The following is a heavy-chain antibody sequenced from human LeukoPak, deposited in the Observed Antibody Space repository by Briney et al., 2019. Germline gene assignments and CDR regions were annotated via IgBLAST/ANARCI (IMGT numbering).Heavy chain of an antibody. CDR1: GYTLTELS. D-gene: IGHD5-12*01. V-gene: IGHV1-24*01. J-gene: IGHJ4*02. CDR2: LDLGDGET. Sequence: WASVKVSCKVSGYTLTELSMHWVRQAPGKGLEWMGGLDLGDGETIFAQKFQGRVTMTEDTSTDTAYMELRSLTSEDTAVYYCAAGDPWHLLDYWGQGTLVTVSS. CDR3: AAGDPWHLLDY.